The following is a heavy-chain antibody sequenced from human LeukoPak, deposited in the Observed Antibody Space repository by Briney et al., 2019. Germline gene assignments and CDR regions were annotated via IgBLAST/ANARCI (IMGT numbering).Heavy chain of an antibody. CDR3: ARASITIFGVVLDY. V-gene: IGHV1-2*02. CDR2: INPNSGGT. D-gene: IGHD3-3*01. Sequence: ASVKVSCKASGYTFTGYYMHWTRQAPGQGLEWMGWINPNSGGTNYAQKFQGRVTMTRDTSISTAYMELSRLRSDDTAVYYCARASITIFGVVLDYWGQGTLVTVSS. CDR1: GYTFTGYY. J-gene: IGHJ4*02.